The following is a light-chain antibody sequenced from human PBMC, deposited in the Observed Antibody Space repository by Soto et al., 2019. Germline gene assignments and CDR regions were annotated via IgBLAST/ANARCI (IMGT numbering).Light chain of an antibody. CDR2: DAV. J-gene: IGKJ1*01. CDR3: HQCAHSPLT. Sequence: EIVLTQSPATLSLSPGERATLSCKASHSVTNDYLAWYQQKPGQPPRLIIYDAVDRATGVPERFIGSGSGTDFTLTISRLEPEDFAVYYCHQCAHSPLTFGQGTKVEVK. CDR1: HSVTNDY. V-gene: IGKV3-20*01.